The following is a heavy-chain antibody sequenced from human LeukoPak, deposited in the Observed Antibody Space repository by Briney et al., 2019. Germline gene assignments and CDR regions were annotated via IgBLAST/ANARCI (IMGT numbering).Heavy chain of an antibody. Sequence: GASVKVSCKVSGYTLTELSMHWVRQAPGQGLEWMGRINPNSGGTNYAQKFQGRVTMTRDTSISTAYMELSRLRSDDTAVYYCARGVAYCGGDCYFALWGQGTLVTVSS. D-gene: IGHD2-21*02. CDR1: GYTLTELS. J-gene: IGHJ4*02. CDR2: INPNSGGT. CDR3: ARGVAYCGGDCYFAL. V-gene: IGHV1-2*06.